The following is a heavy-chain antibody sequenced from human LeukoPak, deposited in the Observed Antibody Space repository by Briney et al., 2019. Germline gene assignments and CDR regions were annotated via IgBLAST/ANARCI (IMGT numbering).Heavy chain of an antibody. J-gene: IGHJ4*02. CDR3: ARDMHEYYFDY. D-gene: IGHD2-2*01. CDR2: INTGGGT. V-gene: IGHV3-23*01. CDR1: GFTFNNYA. Sequence: GGSLRLSCAASGFTFNNYAMTWVRQAPGKRLEWVSTINTGGGTYYADSVEGRFTMSRDNSRNTLFLQMNTLRAEDTAVYFCARDMHEYYFDYWGQGTLVTVSS.